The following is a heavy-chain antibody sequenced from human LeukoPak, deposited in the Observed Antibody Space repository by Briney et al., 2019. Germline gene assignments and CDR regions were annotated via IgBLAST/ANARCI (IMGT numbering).Heavy chain of an antibody. V-gene: IGHV4-4*07. CDR3: AREYSSSSLGYYYYYMDV. CDR1: GGSISSYY. CDR2: IYTSGST. Sequence: SETLSLTCTVSGGSISSYYWSWIRQPAGKGLEWIGRIYTSGSTNYNPSLKSRVTMSVGTSKNQFPLKLSSVTAADTAVYYCAREYSSSSLGYYYYYMDVWGKGTTATVSS. J-gene: IGHJ6*03. D-gene: IGHD6-6*01.